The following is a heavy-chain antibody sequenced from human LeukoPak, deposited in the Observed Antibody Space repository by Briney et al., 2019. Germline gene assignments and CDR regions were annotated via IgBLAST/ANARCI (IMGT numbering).Heavy chain of an antibody. CDR3: ASYDSSGYGFDY. D-gene: IGHD3-22*01. CDR1: GFTFSDYY. V-gene: IGHV3-11*01. CDR2: ISSSGSTI. J-gene: IGHJ4*02. Sequence: PGGSLRLSCAASGFTFSDYYMSWLRQAPGKGLERVSYISSSGSTIYYADSVKGRFTISRDNAKNSLYLQMNSLRAEDTAVYYCASYDSSGYGFDYWGQGTLVTVSS.